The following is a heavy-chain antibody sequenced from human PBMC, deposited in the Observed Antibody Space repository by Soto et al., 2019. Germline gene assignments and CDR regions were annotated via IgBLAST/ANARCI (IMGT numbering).Heavy chain of an antibody. CDR3: ARDTNSSGWITAFDV. Sequence: PSQTLSLTCAISGDSDSGNSAAWNWIRQSPSRGLEWLGRTYYRSKWYNEYAVSVESRITINPDTSKKQFSLQPDSVTAEDTAVYYCARDTNSSGWITAFDVCGQGTMVTV. CDR1: GDSDSGNSAA. D-gene: IGHD6-25*01. V-gene: IGHV6-1*01. J-gene: IGHJ3*01. CDR2: TYYRSKWYN.